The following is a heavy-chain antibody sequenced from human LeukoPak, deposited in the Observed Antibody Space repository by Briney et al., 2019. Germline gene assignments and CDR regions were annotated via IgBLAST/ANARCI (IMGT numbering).Heavy chain of an antibody. CDR3: ARRFLGEGTPYYYYGMDV. CDR1: GGTFSSYA. CDR2: IIPILGIA. D-gene: IGHD3-3*01. V-gene: IGHV1-69*04. Sequence: VASVKVSCKASGGTFSSYAISWVRQAPGQGLEWMGRIIPILGIANYAQKVQGRVTITADKSTSTAYMELSSLRSEDTAVYYCARRFLGEGTPYYYYGMDVWGQGTTVTVSS. J-gene: IGHJ6*02.